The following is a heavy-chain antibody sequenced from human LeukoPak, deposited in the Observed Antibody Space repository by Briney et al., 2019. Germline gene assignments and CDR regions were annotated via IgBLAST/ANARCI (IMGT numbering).Heavy chain of an antibody. J-gene: IGHJ6*03. Sequence: PGGSLRLSCAASGFTLSNYAMSWVRQAPGKGLEWVSSISSSSSYIYYADSVKGRFTISRDNAKNSLYLQMNSLRAEDTAVYYCARAQYYYDSSGQYYYYYYMDVWGKGTTVTVSS. D-gene: IGHD3-22*01. V-gene: IGHV3-21*01. CDR2: ISSSSSYI. CDR1: GFTLSNYA. CDR3: ARAQYYYDSSGQYYYYYYMDV.